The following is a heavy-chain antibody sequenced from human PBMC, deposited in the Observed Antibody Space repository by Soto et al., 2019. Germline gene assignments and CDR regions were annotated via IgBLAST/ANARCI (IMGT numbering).Heavy chain of an antibody. D-gene: IGHD6-19*01. CDR3: ARDRLRSGWYSRWFDP. J-gene: IGHJ5*02. Sequence: ASVKVSCKASGYTFTSYGISWVRQAPGQGLEWMGWISAYNGNTNYAQKLQGRVTMTTDTSTSTAYMELRSLRSDDTAVYYCARDRLRSGWYSRWFDPWGQGTLVTVS. CDR2: ISAYNGNT. V-gene: IGHV1-18*01. CDR1: GYTFTSYG.